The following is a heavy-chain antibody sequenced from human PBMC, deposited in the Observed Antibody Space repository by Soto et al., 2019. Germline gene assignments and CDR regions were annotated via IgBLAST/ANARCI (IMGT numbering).Heavy chain of an antibody. CDR2: INYSGST. J-gene: IGHJ4*02. Sequence: PSERMSLTSSVSSGSISGYNWYWVRQPPGKGLEWIGFINYSGSTHYNPSLKSRVTISLDTSKNQFSLKLNSVTAADTAVYYCARENYYALDYWGPGTLVTVSS. V-gene: IGHV4-59*01. CDR1: SGSISGYN. CDR3: ARENYYALDY. D-gene: IGHD3-10*01.